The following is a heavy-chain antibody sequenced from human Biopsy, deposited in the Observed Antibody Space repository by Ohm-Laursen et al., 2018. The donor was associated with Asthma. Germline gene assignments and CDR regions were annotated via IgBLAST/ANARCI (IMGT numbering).Heavy chain of an antibody. CDR2: IYYSGTT. J-gene: IGHJ6*02. V-gene: IGHV4-39*01. D-gene: IGHD6-13*01. CDR3: VRGSSSWHHGPFHYYYGLDV. Sequence: GTLSLTCSLSSGSGGYMRSGNYYWGWIRQPPGKGLEWIGRIYYSGTTFYNPSLESRFHVSADTSKNQFSLKLTSVTAADTAVYYCVRGSSSWHHGPFHYYYGLDVWGQGTTATVSS. CDR1: SGSGGYMRSGNYY.